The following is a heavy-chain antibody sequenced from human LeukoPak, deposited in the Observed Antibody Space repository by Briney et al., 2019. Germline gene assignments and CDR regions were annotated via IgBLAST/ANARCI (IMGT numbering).Heavy chain of an antibody. D-gene: IGHD3-9*01. CDR1: GFTFRDHA. J-gene: IGHJ6*02. CDR3: ARGPIWLYSGMDV. CDR2: IRSKAYGATT. V-gene: IGHV3-49*04. Sequence: PGRSLRLSCTGSGFTFRDHAMGWVRQAPGKGLEGVGFIRSKAYGATTEYAASVKGRFTISRDDSRSIAYLQMNSLMTEDTAVYYCARGPIWLYSGMDVWGQGTTVTVSS.